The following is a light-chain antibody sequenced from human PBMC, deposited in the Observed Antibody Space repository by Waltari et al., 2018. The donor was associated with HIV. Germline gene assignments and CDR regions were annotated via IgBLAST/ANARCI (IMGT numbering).Light chain of an antibody. CDR3: QGWDSCNDHVV. Sequence: SFVLTQPPSVSVAPGTTATISCGGWNIGSKSVHWYKQLPDQAPVLVVRFNSDRPSGIPDRFSGSNSGRTASRTITRVEAGDEDDYYGQGWDSCNDHVVCGGGTELTVL. CDR2: FNS. V-gene: IGLV3-21*04. J-gene: IGLJ3*02. CDR1: NIGSKS.